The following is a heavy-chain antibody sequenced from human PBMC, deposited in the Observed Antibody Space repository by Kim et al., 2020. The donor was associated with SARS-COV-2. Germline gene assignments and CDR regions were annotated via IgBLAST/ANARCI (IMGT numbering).Heavy chain of an antibody. CDR1: GYTFTSYG. V-gene: IGHV1-18*01. J-gene: IGHJ6*02. CDR2: ISAYNGNT. CDR3: ARVTRGYDGDIYGMDV. Sequence: ASVKVSCKASGYTFTSYGISWVRQAPGQGLEWMGWISAYNGNTNYAQKLQGRVTMTTDTSTSTAYMELRSLRSDDTAVYYCARVTRGYDGDIYGMDVWGQGTTVTVSS. D-gene: IGHD5-12*01.